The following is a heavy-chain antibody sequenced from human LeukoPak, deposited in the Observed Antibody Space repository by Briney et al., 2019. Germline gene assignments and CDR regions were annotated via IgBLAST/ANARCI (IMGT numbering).Heavy chain of an antibody. V-gene: IGHV1-18*01. CDR3: ARCGAAVTTHFSH. CDR1: GYRFPIYG. CDR2: ISASDGTT. J-gene: IGHJ4*02. D-gene: IGHD4-17*01. Sequence: ASLKVSCKASGYRFPIYGITWARQGPGQELENLGWISASDGTTNYAQKVQDRVTMTTDTSTSTAYLELRSLRSEDTAVYYCARCGAAVTTHFSHWGQGTLVTVSS.